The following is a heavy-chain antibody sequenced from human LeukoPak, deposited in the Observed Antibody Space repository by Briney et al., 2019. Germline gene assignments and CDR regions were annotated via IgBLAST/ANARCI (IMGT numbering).Heavy chain of an antibody. D-gene: IGHD2-15*01. CDR2: INPGSGTT. Sequence: ASVKVSCKASGYSFTSNYMHWVRQAPGQGLEWVGIINPGSGTTSYAQKFQGRVTVTRDTSTSTGYMELSSLGSEDTAVYYCAREGCGGGGCYYFDYWGQGTLVTVSS. V-gene: IGHV1-46*01. CDR3: AREGCGGGGCYYFDY. CDR1: GYSFTSNY. J-gene: IGHJ4*02.